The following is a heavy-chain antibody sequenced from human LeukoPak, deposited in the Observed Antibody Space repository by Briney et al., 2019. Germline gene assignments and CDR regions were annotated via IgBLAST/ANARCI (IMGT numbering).Heavy chain of an antibody. CDR2: INGGNGKI. D-gene: IGHD2-2*01. CDR1: GYTFPGYA. V-gene: IGHV1-3*01. J-gene: IGHJ4*02. Sequence: ASVQVSCKASGYTFPGYAIHWVRQAPGQRLEWMGWINGGNGKIKYSQKLQSRVTMTRDTSASAAYMELSSLRSEDTAVYYCVRDWGYQLLAYWGQGTLVTVSP. CDR3: VRDWGYQLLAY.